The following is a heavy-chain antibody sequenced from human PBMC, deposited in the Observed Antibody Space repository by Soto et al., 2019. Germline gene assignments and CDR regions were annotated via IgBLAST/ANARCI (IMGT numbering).Heavy chain of an antibody. Sequence: QVQLQESGPGLVKPSQTLSLTCTVSGGSISSGDYYWCWIRQPPGTGLERFGYIYFSGSTYYNPSLKSRVTISGATSKNQCSPKLSSVTAADTAVYYWARVHGIAAAGTRFHWLDPWGQGTLVTVSS. CDR3: ARVHGIAAAGTRFHWLDP. CDR1: GGSISSGDYY. J-gene: IGHJ5*02. CDR2: IYFSGST. V-gene: IGHV4-30-4*01. D-gene: IGHD6-13*01.